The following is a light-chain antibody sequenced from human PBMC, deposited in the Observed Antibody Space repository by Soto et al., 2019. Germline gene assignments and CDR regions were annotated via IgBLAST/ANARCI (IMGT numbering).Light chain of an antibody. CDR2: GAS. Sequence: DIHMTQSPSTLSASVGDRVTITCRASESIVKWSAWYQQKPGEAPKALIYGASTLESGVPSRFSGSGSETEFTLTISGLQPDDLATYYCQQYYSYPYTLGQGTKLEIK. CDR1: ESIVKW. V-gene: IGKV1-5*03. CDR3: QQYYSYPYT. J-gene: IGKJ2*01.